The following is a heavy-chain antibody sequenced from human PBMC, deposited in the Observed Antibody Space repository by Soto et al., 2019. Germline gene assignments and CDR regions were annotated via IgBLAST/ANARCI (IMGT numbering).Heavy chain of an antibody. V-gene: IGHV1-69*10. D-gene: IGHD6-25*01. J-gene: IGHJ4*02. CDR3: ATGSAAAVPTGYFDY. CDR1: GGTFRSST. CDR2: IVPSLDMT. Sequence: ASVKVSCKTPGGTFRSSTVSWVLQAPGQGLEWMTWIVPSLDMTKYTQHLQGRITITADRSTNTVYLEVHSLRSEDTAVYYCATGSAAAVPTGYFDYWGPGTLVTVSS.